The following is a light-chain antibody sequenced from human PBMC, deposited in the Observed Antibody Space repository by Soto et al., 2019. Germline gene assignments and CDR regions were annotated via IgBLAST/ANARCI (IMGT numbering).Light chain of an antibody. J-gene: IGKJ4*01. V-gene: IGKV3-20*01. CDR2: GAS. CDR1: LSLSNTF. Sequence: ETVLTQSPGTLSLSPGERATLSCRAILSLSNTFLAWYQQKPGQAPRLLIYGASNRATGIPDRFSASGSGTDFTLTISRLEPEDFAVYYCQHYGVSRLTFGGGTKVDIK. CDR3: QHYGVSRLT.